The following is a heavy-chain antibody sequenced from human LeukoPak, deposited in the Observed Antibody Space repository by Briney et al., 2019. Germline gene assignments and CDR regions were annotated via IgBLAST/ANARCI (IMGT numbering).Heavy chain of an antibody. V-gene: IGHV4-61*02. CDR1: GGSISSGSYY. J-gene: IGHJ3*02. D-gene: IGHD1-14*01. CDR2: IYTSGST. CDR3: ARGGSRTDAFDI. Sequence: SSETLSLTCTVSGGSISSGSYYWSWIRQPAGKGQEWIGRIYTSGSTNYNPSLKSRVTISVDTSKNQFSLKLSSVTAADTAVYYCARGGSRTDAFDIWGQGTMVTVSS.